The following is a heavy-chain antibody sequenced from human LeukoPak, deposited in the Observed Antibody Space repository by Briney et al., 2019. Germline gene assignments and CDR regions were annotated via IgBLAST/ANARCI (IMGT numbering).Heavy chain of an antibody. D-gene: IGHD3-10*01. V-gene: IGHV4-39*02. CDR1: SASISSSPYY. CDR3: AANSADYNTLGSSYKV. CDR2: ISYSGTT. Sequence: SSETLSLTCTVSSASISSSPYYWGWIRHSPGKGLEWVGSISYSGTTYYNPSLKSRLTISVDTSKNHFSLKLSSVTAADTAVYYCAANSADYNTLGSSYKVWGQGTLVTVSS. J-gene: IGHJ4*02.